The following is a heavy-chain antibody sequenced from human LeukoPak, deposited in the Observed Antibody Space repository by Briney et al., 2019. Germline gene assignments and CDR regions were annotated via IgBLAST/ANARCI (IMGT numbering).Heavy chain of an antibody. CDR1: GFTFATSA. J-gene: IGHJ6*02. V-gene: IGHV1-58*01. Sequence: SVKVSCKASGFTFATSAVQRVRQARGQRLEWIGWIVVGSGNTNFAQKFQERVTITRDMSTSTAYMELSSLRSEDTAVYYCAATLTVTTGSTYYGMDVWGQGTTVTVSS. CDR3: AATLTVTTGSTYYGMDV. D-gene: IGHD4-17*01. CDR2: IVVGSGNT.